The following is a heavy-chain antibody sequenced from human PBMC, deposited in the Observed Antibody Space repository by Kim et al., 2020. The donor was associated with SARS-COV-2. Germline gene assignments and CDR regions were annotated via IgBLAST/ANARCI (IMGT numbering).Heavy chain of an antibody. J-gene: IGHJ4*02. V-gene: IGHV5-10-1*01. CDR1: GYRFTNYW. D-gene: IGHD3-10*01. CDR2: IDPSDSYI. Sequence: GESLKISCKGSGYRFTNYWISWVRQMPGKGLQWMGRIDPSDSYINYSPSFQGHVTISTDKSISTAYLQWSSLKASDTAMYYCARNNRSGSYPVHFDDWGQGTLVTVSS. CDR3: ARNNRSGSYPVHFDD.